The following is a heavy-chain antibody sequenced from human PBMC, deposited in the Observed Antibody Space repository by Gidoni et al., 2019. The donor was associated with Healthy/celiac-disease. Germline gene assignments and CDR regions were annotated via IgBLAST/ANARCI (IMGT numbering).Heavy chain of an antibody. V-gene: IGHV4-34*01. Sequence: QVQLQQWGAGLLKPSETLSLTCAGYGGSFSGYYWSWIRRPPGKGLEWIGEINHSGSTNYNPSLKSRVTISVDTSKNQFSLKLSSVTAADTAVYYCARGRRWLQLPHFFDYWGQGTLVTVSS. CDR1: GGSFSGYY. CDR3: ARGRRWLQLPHFFDY. D-gene: IGHD5-12*01. J-gene: IGHJ4*02. CDR2: INHSGST.